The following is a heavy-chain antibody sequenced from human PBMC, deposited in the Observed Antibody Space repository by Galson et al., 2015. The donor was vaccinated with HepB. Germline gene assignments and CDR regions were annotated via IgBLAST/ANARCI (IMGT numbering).Heavy chain of an antibody. J-gene: IGHJ4*02. CDR2: IRYDGSNK. CDR3: AKVWGWGY. V-gene: IGHV3-30*02. D-gene: IGHD3-16*01. Sequence: SLRLSCAASGFTFSSYGMHWVRQAPDKGLEWVAFIRYDGSNKYYVDSVKGRFTISRDNSKNTLYLQMNSLRAEDTAVYYCAKVWGWGYWGQGTLSPSPQ. CDR1: GFTFSSYG.